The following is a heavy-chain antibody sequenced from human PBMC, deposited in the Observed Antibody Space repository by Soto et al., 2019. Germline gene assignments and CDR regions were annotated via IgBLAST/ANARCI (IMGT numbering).Heavy chain of an antibody. V-gene: IGHV3-30-3*01. CDR2: ISYDGSNK. J-gene: IGHJ4*02. CDR1: GFTFSSYA. D-gene: IGHD6-13*01. Sequence: GGSLRLSCAACGFTFSSYAMHWVRQAPGKGLEWVAVISYDGSNKYYADSVKGRFTISRDNSKNTLYLQMNSLRAEDTAVYYCARVSSSWYVGGGDYWGQGTLVTVSS. CDR3: ARVSSSWYVGGGDY.